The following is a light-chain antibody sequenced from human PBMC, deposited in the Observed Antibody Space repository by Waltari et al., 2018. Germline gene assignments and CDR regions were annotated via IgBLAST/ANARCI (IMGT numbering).Light chain of an antibody. CDR1: QSVSGIY. CDR3: HQYGDSPPYA. Sequence: EIVLTQSPGTLSLSPGERATLSCRASQSVSGIYLAWYQQKPGQAPRRLIYGASNRATGIPDRFRGGGTGTEFTLTISRLEPEDFGMVYCHQYGDSPPYAFGQGTKLEIK. V-gene: IGKV3-20*01. J-gene: IGKJ2*01. CDR2: GAS.